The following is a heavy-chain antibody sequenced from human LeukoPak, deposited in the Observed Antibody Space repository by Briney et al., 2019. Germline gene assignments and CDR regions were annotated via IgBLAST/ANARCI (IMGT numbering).Heavy chain of an antibody. Sequence: ASVKVSCKASGGTFSSYAISWVRQAPGQGLGWMGGIIPIFGTANYAQKFQGRVTITADESTSTAYMELSSLRSEDTAVYYCARSTYSSSWFTDYFDYWGQGTLVTVSS. V-gene: IGHV1-69*01. D-gene: IGHD6-13*01. CDR3: ARSTYSSSWFTDYFDY. J-gene: IGHJ4*02. CDR2: IIPIFGTA. CDR1: GGTFSSYA.